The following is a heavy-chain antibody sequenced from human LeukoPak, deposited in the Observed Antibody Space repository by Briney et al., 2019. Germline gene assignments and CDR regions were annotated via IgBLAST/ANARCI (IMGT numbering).Heavy chain of an antibody. D-gene: IGHD6-19*01. CDR1: GPSTSSYY. V-gene: IGHV4-59*07. CDR2: IYYSGGT. J-gene: IGHJ3*02. CDR3: ARARSVAGRGHDAFDI. Sequence: SDSLSLTCTLSGPSTSSYYWSWTRQPPGEGLECLGFIYYSGGTSYTPSLKSRVSISVDTSPNQFSLKLSSVTAADTAVYYCARARSVAGRGHDAFDIWGQGTMVTVSS.